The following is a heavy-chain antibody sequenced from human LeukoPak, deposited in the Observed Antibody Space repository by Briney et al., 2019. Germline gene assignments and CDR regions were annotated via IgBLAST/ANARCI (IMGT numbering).Heavy chain of an antibody. V-gene: IGHV3-7*04. D-gene: IGHD7-27*01. CDR3: ARATGDYYYYYYMDV. CDR2: IKQDGSEK. Sequence: GGSLRLSCAAPGLTFSSYWMSWVRQAPGKGLEWVANIKQDGSEKYYVDSVKGRFTISRDNAKNSLYLQMNSLRAADTGVYYCARATGDYYYYYYMDVWGKGTTVTVSS. J-gene: IGHJ6*03. CDR1: GLTFSSYW.